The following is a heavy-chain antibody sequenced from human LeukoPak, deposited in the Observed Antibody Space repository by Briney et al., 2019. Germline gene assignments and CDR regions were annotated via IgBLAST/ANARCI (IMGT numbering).Heavy chain of an antibody. CDR1: GFTFNTYS. J-gene: IGHJ4*02. CDR3: ARDSDWAFDY. Sequence: GGSLRLSCAASGFTFNTYSMNWVRQAPGKGLEWLSYVKSGNYDIQYADSVTGRFTVSRDSAANSLYLQMNDLKAEDTAVYYCARDSDWAFDYWGQGSLVTVSS. CDR2: VKSGNYDI. D-gene: IGHD3-9*01. V-gene: IGHV3-48*01.